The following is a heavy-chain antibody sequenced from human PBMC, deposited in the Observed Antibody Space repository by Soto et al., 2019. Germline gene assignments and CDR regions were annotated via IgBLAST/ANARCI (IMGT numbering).Heavy chain of an antibody. J-gene: IGHJ4*02. CDR2: ISYDGSNK. Sequence: VGSLRLSCAASGFTFSSYAMRWVRQAPGKGLEWVAVISYDGSNKYYADSVKGRFTISRDNSKNTLYLQMNSLRAEDTAVYYCARDRSAGVCSSTSCYRSALFDYWGQGTLVTVSS. D-gene: IGHD2-2*02. CDR1: GFTFSSYA. CDR3: ARDRSAGVCSSTSCYRSALFDY. V-gene: IGHV3-30-3*01.